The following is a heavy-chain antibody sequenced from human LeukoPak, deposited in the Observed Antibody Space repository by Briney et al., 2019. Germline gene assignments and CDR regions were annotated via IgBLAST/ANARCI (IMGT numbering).Heavy chain of an antibody. V-gene: IGHV3-23*01. D-gene: IGHD6-13*01. CDR3: AKGNGNAAAGSVVDY. CDR2: ISGSGGTT. Sequence: PGGSLRLSCAASGFAFSSYAMNWVRQAPGKGLEWVSSISGSGGTTYYADSVKGRFTTSRDNSKNTLYLQMNSLRPDDMAVYYCAKGNGNAAAGSVVDYWGQGTLVTVSS. CDR1: GFAFSSYA. J-gene: IGHJ4*02.